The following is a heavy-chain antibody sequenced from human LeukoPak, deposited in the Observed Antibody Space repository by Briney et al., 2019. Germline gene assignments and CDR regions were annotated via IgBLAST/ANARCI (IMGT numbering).Heavy chain of an antibody. J-gene: IGHJ4*02. V-gene: IGHV3-30*02. D-gene: IGHD1-26*01. CDR1: GFTFSSYG. CDR3: AKDGPPYEDEGATTVVY. Sequence: GGSLRLSCAASGFTFSSYGMHWVRQAPGKGLEWVAFIRYDGSNKYYADSVKGRFTISRDNSKNTLYLQMNSLRAEDTAVYYCAKDGPPYEDEGATTVVYWGQGTLVTVSS. CDR2: IRYDGSNK.